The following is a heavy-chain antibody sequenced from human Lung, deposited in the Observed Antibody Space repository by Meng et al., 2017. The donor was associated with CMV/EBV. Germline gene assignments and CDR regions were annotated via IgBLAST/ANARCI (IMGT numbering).Heavy chain of an antibody. CDR3: ARDHGSQYYDTTGYPGH. CDR1: GFTFSSYE. V-gene: IGHV3-48*03. D-gene: IGHD3-22*01. Sequence: SCAGSGFTFSSYEMNWVRQAPGKGLEWVSYISSSGNIKYYADSEKGRFTISRDNAKNSLYLQMNSLRADDTAVYYCARDHGSQYYDTTGYPGHWGQGTLVTVSS. J-gene: IGHJ4*02. CDR2: ISSSGNIK.